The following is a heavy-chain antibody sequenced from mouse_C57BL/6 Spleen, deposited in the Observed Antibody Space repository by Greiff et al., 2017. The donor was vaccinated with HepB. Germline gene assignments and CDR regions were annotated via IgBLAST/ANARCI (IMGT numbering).Heavy chain of an antibody. D-gene: IGHD1-1*01. CDR3: ARQDYGIYFDY. CDR2: ISYDGSN. CDR1: GYSITSGYY. V-gene: IGHV3-6*01. J-gene: IGHJ2*01. Sequence: EVKLVESGPGLVKPSQSLSLTCSVTGYSITSGYYWNWIRQFPGNKLEWMGYISYDGSNNYNPSLKNRISITRDTSKNQFVLKLNSVTTEDTATYYCARQDYGIYFDYWGQGTTLTVSS.